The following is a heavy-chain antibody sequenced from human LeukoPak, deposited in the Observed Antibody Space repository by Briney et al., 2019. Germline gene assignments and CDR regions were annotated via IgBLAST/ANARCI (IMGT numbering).Heavy chain of an antibody. CDR1: GYTLTGYY. CDR3: ARKGSSFDY. D-gene: IGHD6-6*01. CDR2: INPNSGGT. V-gene: IGHV1-2*02. Sequence: ASVKVSCKASGYTLTGYYMHWVRQAPGQGLEWMGWINPNSGGTYYAQRFQGRVTMTRDTSITTAYMELSRLRSDDSAVYYCARKGSSFDYWGQGTLVTVSS. J-gene: IGHJ4*02.